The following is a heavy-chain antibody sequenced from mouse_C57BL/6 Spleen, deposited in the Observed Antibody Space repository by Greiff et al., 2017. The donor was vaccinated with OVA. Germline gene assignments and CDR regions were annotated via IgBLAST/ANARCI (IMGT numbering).Heavy chain of an antibody. D-gene: IGHD2-1*01. CDR3: ALLGYAMDY. V-gene: IGHV1-69*01. Sequence: QVQLQQPGAELVMPGASVKLSCKASGYTFTSYWMHWVKQRPGQGLEWIGEIDPSDSYTNYNQKFKGKSTLTVDKSSNTAYMQLSSLTSEDSAVYYCALLGYAMDYWGQGTSVTVSS. CDR2: IDPSDSYT. CDR1: GYTFTSYW. J-gene: IGHJ4*01.